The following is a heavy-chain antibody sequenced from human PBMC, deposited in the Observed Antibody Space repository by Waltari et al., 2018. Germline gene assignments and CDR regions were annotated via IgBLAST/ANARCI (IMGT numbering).Heavy chain of an antibody. CDR2: IYIGGST. V-gene: IGHV3-53*01. D-gene: IGHD3-16*02. CDR1: GFTVSSNY. CDR3: AREVTFGGVIVRAFDI. J-gene: IGHJ3*02. Sequence: EVQLVESGGGLIQPGGSLRLSCAASGFTVSSNYMSWVRQAPGKGLEWFLVIYIGGSTYYADSVKGRFTISRDNSKNTLYLQMNSLRAEDTAVYYCAREVTFGGVIVRAFDIWGQGTMVTVSS.